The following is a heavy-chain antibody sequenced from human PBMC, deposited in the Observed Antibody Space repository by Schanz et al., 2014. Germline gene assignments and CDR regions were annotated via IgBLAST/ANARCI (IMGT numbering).Heavy chain of an antibody. V-gene: IGHV4-4*02. Sequence: QVQLQESGPGLVKPSGTLSLTCVVSGGSISSGVWWTWARQSPGKGRVWIGEIFHSGTTNYNPSLGSRATFPEDNSKNQFSLFLSSMTAADTAVYYCTRSTLWSYDVWGRGTMVIVSS. CDR1: GGSISSGVW. D-gene: IGHD2-21*01. J-gene: IGHJ3*01. CDR2: IFHSGTT. CDR3: TRSTLWSYDV.